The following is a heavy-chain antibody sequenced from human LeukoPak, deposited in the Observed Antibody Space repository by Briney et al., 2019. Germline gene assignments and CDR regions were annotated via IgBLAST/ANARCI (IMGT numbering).Heavy chain of an antibody. J-gene: IGHJ5*02. CDR3: ARDLTAKSGYPLLTFDP. CDR1: GYTFTGYY. CDR2: INPNSGGT. Sequence: GASVKVSCKASGYTFTGYYVHWVRQAPGQGLEWMGWINPNSGGTNYAQKFQGRVTMTRDTSISTAYMELSRLRSDDTAVYYCARDLTAKSGYPLLTFDPWGQGTLVTVSS. D-gene: IGHD2-21*02. V-gene: IGHV1-2*02.